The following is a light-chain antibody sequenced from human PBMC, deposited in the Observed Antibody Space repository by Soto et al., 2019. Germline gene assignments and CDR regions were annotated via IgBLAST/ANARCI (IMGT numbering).Light chain of an antibody. V-gene: IGLV2-14*01. CDR3: SSFTTSYFHV. CDR1: GSDIGAYNY. CDR2: GVT. J-gene: IGLJ1*01. Sequence: QSVLTQPASVSGTPGQSITISCTGSGSDIGAYNYVSWYQQHPGRAPKLLIHGVTRRPSGVSSRFSASKSAYTASLTISGLQAEDEANYFCSSFTTSYFHVFGPGTKVIVL.